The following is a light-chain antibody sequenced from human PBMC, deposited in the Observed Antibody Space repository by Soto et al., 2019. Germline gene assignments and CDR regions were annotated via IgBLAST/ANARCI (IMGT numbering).Light chain of an antibody. Sequence: DIQMTQSPSSLSASAGDRVTITCRASQGISNYFAWYQQKPGKVPKLLLYAASTLQSGVPSRFSGSGSGTEFTLTISSLQPADVAAYYCQKYNSAFSPTFGQGTKLEIK. CDR1: QGISNY. J-gene: IGKJ2*01. CDR2: AAS. V-gene: IGKV1-27*01. CDR3: QKYNSAFSPT.